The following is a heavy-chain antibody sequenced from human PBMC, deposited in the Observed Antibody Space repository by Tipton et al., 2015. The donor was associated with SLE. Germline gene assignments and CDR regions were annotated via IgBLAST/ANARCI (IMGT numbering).Heavy chain of an antibody. V-gene: IGHV4-39*07. J-gene: IGHJ4*02. Sequence: LRLSCTVSGGSISSSSYYWGWIRQPPGKGLEWIGEINHSGSTNYNPSLKSRVTISVDTSKNQFSLKLSSVTAADTAVYYCARGLSIAAAGPFGYWGQGTLVTVSS. CDR1: GGSISSSSYY. CDR2: INHSGST. CDR3: ARGLSIAAAGPFGY. D-gene: IGHD6-13*01.